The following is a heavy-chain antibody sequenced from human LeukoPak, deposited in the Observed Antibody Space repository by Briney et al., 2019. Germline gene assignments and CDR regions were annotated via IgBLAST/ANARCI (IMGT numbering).Heavy chain of an antibody. D-gene: IGHD6-19*01. CDR2: IKQDGGEE. V-gene: IGHV3-7*03. CDR1: GFIFSTYW. Sequence: GGSLRLSCAASGFIFSTYWMSWVRQAPGKGLEWVANIKQDGGEEHYVDSVKGRFTISRDNSKNTLYLQMNSLRAEDTAVYYCARYSGSGWGYFDLWGRGTLVTVSS. J-gene: IGHJ2*01. CDR3: ARYSGSGWGYFDL.